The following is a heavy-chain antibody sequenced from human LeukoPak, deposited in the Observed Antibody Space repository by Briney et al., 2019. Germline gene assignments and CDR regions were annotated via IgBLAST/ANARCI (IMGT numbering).Heavy chain of an antibody. D-gene: IGHD1-1*01. Sequence: GASVKVSCKASGYTFTSYGISWVRQAPGQGLEWMGWISAYNGNTNYAQKLQGRVTMTTDTSTSTAYMELRSLRSDDTAVYYCARVPTGTELYYYYMDVWGKGTTLTVSS. CDR1: GYTFTSYG. V-gene: IGHV1-18*01. CDR3: ARVPTGTELYYYYMDV. CDR2: ISAYNGNT. J-gene: IGHJ6*03.